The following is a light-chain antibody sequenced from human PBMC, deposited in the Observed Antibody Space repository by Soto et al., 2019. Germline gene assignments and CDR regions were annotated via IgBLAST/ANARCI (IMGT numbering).Light chain of an antibody. J-gene: IGKJ1*01. CDR2: DAS. V-gene: IGKV1-5*01. CDR3: QQYNSYWT. CDR1: QSISSW. Sequence: DIQMTQSPSTLSASVGDRVTITCRASQSISSWLAWYQQKPGKAPKLLIYDASSLESGVPSRFSGSGSGTEFTLTISSLQPDDFATYYCQQYNSYWTFGQGTRWISN.